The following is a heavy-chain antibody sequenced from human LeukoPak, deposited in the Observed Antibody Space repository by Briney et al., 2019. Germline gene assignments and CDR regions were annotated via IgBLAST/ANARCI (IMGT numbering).Heavy chain of an antibody. CDR1: GYTFTSYY. CDR2: INPSGGST. V-gene: IGHV1-46*01. J-gene: IGHJ6*03. Sequence: ASVKVSCKASGYTFTSYYMHWVRQAPGQGLEWMGIINPSGGSTSYAQKFQGRVTMTRDMSTSTVYMELSSLRSDDTAVYYCARESPIAVAGTVGKNYYYYYMDVWGKGTTVTISS. CDR3: ARESPIAVAGTVGKNYYYYYMDV. D-gene: IGHD6-19*01.